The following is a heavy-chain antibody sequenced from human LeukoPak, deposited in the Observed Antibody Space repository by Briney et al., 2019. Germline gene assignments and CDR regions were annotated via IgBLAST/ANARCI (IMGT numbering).Heavy chain of an antibody. V-gene: IGHV4-61*02. D-gene: IGHD3-3*01. CDR2: IYTSGST. CDR3: ASTEYYDFWIGDY. CDR1: GGSISSGSYY. Sequence: SETLSLTCTVPGGSISSGSYYWSWIRQPAGKGLEWLGRIYTSGSTISNPPLKSRVPISVDTSKNQFSFKLSSVTATTRAVYSCASTEYYDFWIGDYWGQGTLVTVSS. J-gene: IGHJ4*02.